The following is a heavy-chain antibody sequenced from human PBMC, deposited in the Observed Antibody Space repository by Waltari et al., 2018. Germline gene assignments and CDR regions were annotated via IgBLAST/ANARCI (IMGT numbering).Heavy chain of an antibody. CDR3: AVGPATTY. CDR2: ISHDGSHK. Sequence: QVRLVESGGGVVQPGKSLRLSCVASNFLGFSFSSYTMYWVRQAPGKGLEWVAAISHDGSHKFYIESVRGRFTISRDNSQSTLYLQLDRATTDDTAMYFCAVGPATTYWGQGTQVTVSS. CDR1: NFLGFSFSSYT. J-gene: IGHJ4*02. D-gene: IGHD4-4*01. V-gene: IGHV3-30*10.